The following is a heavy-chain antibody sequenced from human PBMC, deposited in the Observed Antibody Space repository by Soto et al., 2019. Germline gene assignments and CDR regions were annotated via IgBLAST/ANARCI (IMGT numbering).Heavy chain of an antibody. CDR2: INHSGST. Sequence: LELLSLTCAVYGGSFSGYCWSWIRQPPGKGLEWIGEINHSGSTNYNPSLKSRVTISVDTSKNQFSLKLSSVTAADTAVYYCARGNDFWSGDGMDVWGQGTTVTVSS. J-gene: IGHJ6*02. D-gene: IGHD3-3*01. CDR3: ARGNDFWSGDGMDV. V-gene: IGHV4-34*01. CDR1: GGSFSGYC.